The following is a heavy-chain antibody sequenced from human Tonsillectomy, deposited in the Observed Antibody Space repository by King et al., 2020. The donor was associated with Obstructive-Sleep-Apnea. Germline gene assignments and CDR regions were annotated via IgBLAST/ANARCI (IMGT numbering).Heavy chain of an antibody. Sequence: QLQESVPGLAKPSETLSLTCSVSGDSINSYYWSWIRQSSGKGLEWIAYIYYSGTTNYNPSLKSRVTISIDTSKNQLSLKLSSVTAADTAVYYCARAGYSRAKNAFDIWGQGTMVTVSS. CDR2: IYYSGTT. J-gene: IGHJ3*02. CDR3: ARAGYSRAKNAFDI. D-gene: IGHD6-13*01. CDR1: GDSINSYY. V-gene: IGHV4-59*01.